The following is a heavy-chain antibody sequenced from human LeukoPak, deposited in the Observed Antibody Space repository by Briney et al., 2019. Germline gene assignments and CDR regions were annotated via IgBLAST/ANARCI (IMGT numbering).Heavy chain of an antibody. V-gene: IGHV3-9*03. D-gene: IGHD6-13*01. CDR3: AKDRGYSSSFFEI. CDR2: ISWNSGKI. Sequence: GGSLRLSCAASGFIFDDHAMHWVRQAPGKGLEWVSGISWNSGKIDYADSVKGRFTISRDNAKNSLYLQMNSLRVEDMALYYCAKDRGYSSSFFEIWGQGTLVTVSS. CDR1: GFIFDDHA. J-gene: IGHJ4*02.